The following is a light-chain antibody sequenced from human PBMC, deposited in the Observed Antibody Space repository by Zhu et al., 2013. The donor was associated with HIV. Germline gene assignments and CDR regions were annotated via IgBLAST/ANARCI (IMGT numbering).Light chain of an antibody. CDR3: QSYDTSLSSVV. Sequence: QSVLAQPPSVSGAPGQRVTISCTGGSSNVGSIYAVHWYQQLPGTAPRLLISDTNYRPSGVPDRFSGSRFGISASLTITGLQPEDEADYYCQSYDTSLSSVVFGGGPRFPS. V-gene: IGLV1-40*01. CDR1: SSNVGSIYA. CDR2: DTN. J-gene: IGLJ3*02.